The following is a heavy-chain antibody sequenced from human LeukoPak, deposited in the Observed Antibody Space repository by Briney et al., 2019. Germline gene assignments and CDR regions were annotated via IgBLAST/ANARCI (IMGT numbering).Heavy chain of an antibody. J-gene: IGHJ4*02. CDR3: ARDLRYYYDSSGYYQNGNFDY. CDR1: GFTFSSYS. Sequence: GGSLRLSCAASGFTFSSYSMNWVRQAPGKGLEWVSSISSSSSYIYYADSVKGRFTISRDNAKNSLYLQMNSLRAEDTAVYYCARDLRYYYDSSGYYQNGNFDYWGQGTLVTVSS. D-gene: IGHD3-22*01. CDR2: ISSSSSYI. V-gene: IGHV3-21*01.